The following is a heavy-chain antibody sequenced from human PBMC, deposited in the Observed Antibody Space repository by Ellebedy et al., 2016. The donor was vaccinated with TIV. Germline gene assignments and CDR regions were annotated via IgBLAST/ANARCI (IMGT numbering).Heavy chain of an antibody. CDR1: GGSVSSGSYY. CDR2: IYYSGST. Sequence: SETLSLXXTVSGGSVSSGSYYWSWIRQPPGKGLEWIGSIYYSGSTYYNPSLKSRVTISVDTSKNQFSLKLSSVTAADTAVYYCARRGGRDLSYYYYGMDVWGQGTTVTVSS. CDR3: ARRGGRDLSYYYYGMDV. J-gene: IGHJ6*02. D-gene: IGHD2-15*01. V-gene: IGHV4-39*01.